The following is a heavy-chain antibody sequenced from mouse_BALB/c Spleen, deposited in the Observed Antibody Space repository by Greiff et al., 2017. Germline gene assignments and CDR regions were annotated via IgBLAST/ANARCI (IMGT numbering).Heavy chain of an antibody. CDR3: ESGDYYSSTRFAY. CDR2: IDPSDSGT. D-gene: IGHD1-1*01. CDR1: GYSFTSYW. J-gene: IGHJ3*01. V-gene: IGHV1S126*01. Sequence: VQLLQSGPQLVRPGASVKISCKSSGYSFTSYWMYWVKQRPGQGLEWIGMIDPSDSGTSLNQKVKDKATLTVDKSSSTAYMQLSSPTSEDSAVYFCESGDYYSSTRFAYWGQGTLVTVSA.